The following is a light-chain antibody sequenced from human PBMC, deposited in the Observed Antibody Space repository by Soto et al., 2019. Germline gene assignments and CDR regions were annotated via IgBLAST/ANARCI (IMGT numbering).Light chain of an antibody. CDR2: YDT. CDR1: NIGSKS. J-gene: IGLJ2*01. V-gene: IGLV3-21*04. Sequence: SYELTQPPAVSVATRKTAKSTCGRSNIGSKSVHWYQQKPGQAPVLVIYYDTDRPSGVPERLSGSNSGSTAALTISRVEAGDEADYYCQVWDIGSGVIFGGGTKLTVL. CDR3: QVWDIGSGVI.